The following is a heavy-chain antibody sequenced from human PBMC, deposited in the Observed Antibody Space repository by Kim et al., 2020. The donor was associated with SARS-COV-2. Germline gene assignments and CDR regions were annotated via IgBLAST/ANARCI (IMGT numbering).Heavy chain of an antibody. J-gene: IGHJ5*02. CDR3: ARDVKQLVLSWFDP. CDR2: IWYDGSNK. Sequence: GGSLRLSCAASGFTFSSYGMHWVRQAPGKGLEWVAVIWYDGSNKYYADSVKGRFTISRDNSKNTLYLQMNSLRAEDTAVYYCARDVKQLVLSWFDPWGQGTLVTVSS. D-gene: IGHD6-13*01. CDR1: GFTFSSYG. V-gene: IGHV3-33*01.